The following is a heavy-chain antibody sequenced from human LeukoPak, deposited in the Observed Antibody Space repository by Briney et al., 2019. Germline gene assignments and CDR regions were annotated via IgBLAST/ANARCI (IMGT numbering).Heavy chain of an antibody. CDR3: ARPEQQLPGAFDI. CDR1: GFTFSSYA. Sequence: PGGSLRLSCAASGFTFSSYAMNWVRQAPGKGLEWVSSIDSSSGYIFYTDSVKGRFTISRDNAKNSLYLQMNGLRAEDTAVYYCARPEQQLPGAFDICGQGTMVPVSS. V-gene: IGHV3-21*01. D-gene: IGHD6-13*01. CDR2: IDSSSGYI. J-gene: IGHJ3*02.